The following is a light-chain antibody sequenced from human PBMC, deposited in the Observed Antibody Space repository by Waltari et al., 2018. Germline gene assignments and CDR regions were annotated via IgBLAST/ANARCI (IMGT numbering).Light chain of an antibody. V-gene: IGKV1-13*02. CDR2: DTY. CDR1: QNIGGD. J-gene: IGKJ4*01. Sequence: QLTQFPASLSASIGDRVTITCRASQNIGGDLTWYQQRPGEPPRLLIYDTYTLQGGVPSRFSGGVSGTEYTLTISGLQPQDFATYYCQQFNVYPLTFGGGSKV. CDR3: QQFNVYPLT.